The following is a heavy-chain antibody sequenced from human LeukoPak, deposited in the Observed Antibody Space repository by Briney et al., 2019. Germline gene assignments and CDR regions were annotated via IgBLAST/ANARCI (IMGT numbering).Heavy chain of an antibody. J-gene: IGHJ4*02. Sequence: SETLSLTCAVDGGSFSDYSWSRIRQPPGRALEWIGEINHRESTTYNPSLKSRVTISVDTSKNQFSLKLSSVTAADTAVYYCPFDYYDSSGYYSLWGQGTLVTVSS. V-gene: IGHV4-34*09. CDR1: GGSFSDYS. CDR2: INHREST. D-gene: IGHD3-22*01. CDR3: PFDYYDSSGYYSL.